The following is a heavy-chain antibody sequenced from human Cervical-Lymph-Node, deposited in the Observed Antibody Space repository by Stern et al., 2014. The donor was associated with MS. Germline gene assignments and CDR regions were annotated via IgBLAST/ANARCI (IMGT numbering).Heavy chain of an antibody. Sequence: QMQLVESGPGLVKPSETLSLTCTVSYDSFSSYYWTWVRQPPGKGLEWIGYINYRRNPNYNPALKPRVTTSVHTSSKQIPHKLTPVTAADTAVYYCARAFSEYHDSTPGYWGQGTLVTVSS. CDR2: INYRRNP. D-gene: IGHD3-22*01. J-gene: IGHJ4*02. V-gene: IGHV4-59*01. CDR3: ARAFSEYHDSTPGY. CDR1: YDSFSSYY.